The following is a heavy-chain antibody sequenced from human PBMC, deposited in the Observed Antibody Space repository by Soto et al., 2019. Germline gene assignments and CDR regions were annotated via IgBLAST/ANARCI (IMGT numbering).Heavy chain of an antibody. D-gene: IGHD1-1*01. CDR1: GFTFSSYG. CDR3: AKGNEAKVVLFTDPFDY. V-gene: IGHV3-30*18. Sequence: QVQLVESGGGVVQPGRSPRLSCAASGFTFSSYGMHWVRQAPGKGLEWVAVISYDGSNKYYADSVKGRFTISRDNSKNTLYLQMNSLRAEDTAVYYCAKGNEAKVVLFTDPFDYWGQGTLLTVSS. CDR2: ISYDGSNK. J-gene: IGHJ4*02.